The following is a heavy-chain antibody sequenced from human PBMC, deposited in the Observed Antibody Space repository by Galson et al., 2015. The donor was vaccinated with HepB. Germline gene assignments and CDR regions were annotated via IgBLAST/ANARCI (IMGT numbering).Heavy chain of an antibody. Sequence: SLRLSCAASGFTFSSYGMHWVRQAPGKGLEWVAVISYDGSNKYYADSVKGRFTISRDNSKNTLYLQMNSLRAEDTAVYYCATKALQQLHHAFDIWGQGTMVTVSS. CDR3: ATKALQQLHHAFDI. CDR1: GFTFSSYG. CDR2: ISYDGSNK. D-gene: IGHD6-13*01. J-gene: IGHJ3*02. V-gene: IGHV3-30*03.